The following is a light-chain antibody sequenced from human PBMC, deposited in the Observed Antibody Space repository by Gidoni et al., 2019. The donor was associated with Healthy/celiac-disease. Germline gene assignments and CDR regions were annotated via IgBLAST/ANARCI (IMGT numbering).Light chain of an antibody. V-gene: IGLV2-11*01. CDR1: SSDVGGYNY. CDR2: DVS. CDR3: CSYVGSYTWV. Sequence: QSARTQPRSVSGSPGQSVTISCTGTSSDVGGYNYVSWYQQHPGKAPKLMIYDVSKRPSGVPDRFSGSKSGNTASLTISGLQAEDEADYYCCSYVGSYTWVFGGGTKLTVL. J-gene: IGLJ3*02.